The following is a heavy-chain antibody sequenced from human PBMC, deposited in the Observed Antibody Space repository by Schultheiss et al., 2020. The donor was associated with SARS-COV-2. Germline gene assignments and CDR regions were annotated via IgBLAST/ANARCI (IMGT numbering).Heavy chain of an antibody. CDR1: GFTVSSNY. V-gene: IGHV3-11*06. D-gene: IGHD3-16*01. Sequence: GGSLRLSCAASGFTVSSNYMSWVRQAPGKGLEWVSYISSSSSYTNYADSVKGRFTISRDNAKNSLYLQMNSLRAEDTAVYYCARDDSIGAIQSDYWGQGTLVTVSS. CDR2: ISSSSSYT. CDR3: ARDDSIGAIQSDY. J-gene: IGHJ4*02.